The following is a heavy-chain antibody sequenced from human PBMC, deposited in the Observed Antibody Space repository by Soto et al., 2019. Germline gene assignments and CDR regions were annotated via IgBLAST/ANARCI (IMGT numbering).Heavy chain of an antibody. CDR2: MNPNSGNT. J-gene: IGHJ3*02. CDR1: GYTFTSYD. V-gene: IGHV1-8*01. D-gene: IGHD2-15*01. Sequence: ASVKVSCKASGYTFTSYDINWVRQATGQGLEWMGWMNPNSGNTGYAQKFQGRVTMTRNTSISTAYMELSSLRSEDTAVYYCARGGTRYCSGGSCYLEAFDIWGQGTMVTVS. CDR3: ARGGTRYCSGGSCYLEAFDI.